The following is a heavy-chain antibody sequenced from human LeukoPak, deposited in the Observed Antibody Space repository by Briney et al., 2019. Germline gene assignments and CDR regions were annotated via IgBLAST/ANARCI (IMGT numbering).Heavy chain of an antibody. D-gene: IGHD6-13*01. V-gene: IGHV3-30*18. CDR3: AKDLLRIAAAGTIAFDI. CDR2: ISYDGSNK. Sequence: GRSLRLSCAASGFTFSSYGMHWVRQAPGKGLEWVAVISYDGSNKYYADSVKGRFTISRDNSKNTLYLQMNSLRAEDTAVYYCAKDLLRIAAAGTIAFDIWGQGTMVTVSS. CDR1: GFTFSSYG. J-gene: IGHJ3*02.